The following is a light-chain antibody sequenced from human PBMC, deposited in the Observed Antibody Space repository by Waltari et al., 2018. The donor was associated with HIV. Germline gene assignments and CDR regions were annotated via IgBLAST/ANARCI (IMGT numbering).Light chain of an antibody. Sequence: EIVLTQSPGTLSLFPGDRVTLSCKASQSVTGTYLAWYHQRPGQAPRLLMFDVSARATDIPDRFSASGSVIDFTLNISRVEPEDFGLYYCQQYASTPYTFGQGTKLEI. CDR1: QSVTGTY. J-gene: IGKJ2*01. CDR3: QQYASTPYT. CDR2: DVS. V-gene: IGKV3-20*01.